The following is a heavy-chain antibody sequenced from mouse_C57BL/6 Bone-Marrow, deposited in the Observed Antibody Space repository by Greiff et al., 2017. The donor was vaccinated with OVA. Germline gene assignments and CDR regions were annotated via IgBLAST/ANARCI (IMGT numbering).Heavy chain of an antibody. Sequence: QVQLQQSGAELVRPGASVTLSCKASGYTFTDYEMHWVKQTPVHGLEWIGAIDPETGGTAYNQKFKGKAILTADKSSSTAYMELRSLTSEDSAVYYCTRSITTVVAGGYFDYWGQGTTLTVSS. V-gene: IGHV1-15*01. CDR1: GYTFTDYE. CDR2: IDPETGGT. CDR3: TRSITTVVAGGYFDY. J-gene: IGHJ2*01. D-gene: IGHD1-1*01.